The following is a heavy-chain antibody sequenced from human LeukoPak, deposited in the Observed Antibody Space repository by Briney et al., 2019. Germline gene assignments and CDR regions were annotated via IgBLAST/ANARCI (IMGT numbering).Heavy chain of an antibody. CDR1: GYSFTSYW. D-gene: IGHD6-19*01. Sequence: PGESLKISCKGSGYSFTSYWIGWVRQMPGKGLGWMGIIYPGDSDTRYSPSFQGQVTISADKSISTAYLQWSSLKASDTAMYYCARPGSSGWYGGSYWYFDLWGRGTLVTVSS. V-gene: IGHV5-51*01. CDR3: ARPGSSGWYGGSYWYFDL. CDR2: IYPGDSDT. J-gene: IGHJ2*01.